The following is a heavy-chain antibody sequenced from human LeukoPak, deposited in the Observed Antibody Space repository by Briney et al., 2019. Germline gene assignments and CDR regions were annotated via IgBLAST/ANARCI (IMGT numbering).Heavy chain of an antibody. CDR2: IYYSGST. CDR3: ARSYCSSTSCYAGGYFQH. CDR1: GGSISSSNYY. Sequence: NTSETLSLTCTVSGGSISSSNYYWGWIRQPPGKGLEWIGNIYYSGSTYYNPSLKSRVTISVDTSKNQFSLKLNSVTAADTAVYYCARSYCSSTSCYAGGYFQHWGQGTLVTASS. J-gene: IGHJ1*01. V-gene: IGHV4-39*01. D-gene: IGHD2-2*01.